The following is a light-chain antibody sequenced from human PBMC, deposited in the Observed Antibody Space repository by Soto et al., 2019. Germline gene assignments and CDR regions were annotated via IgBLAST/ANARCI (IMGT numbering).Light chain of an antibody. CDR2: DAS. V-gene: IGKV1-5*01. CDR3: QKYNSYSVT. Sequence: GDRVTITCRASQSISSWWAWYQQKPGKAPKLLIYDASSLESGVPSRFSGSGSGTEFTLTISSLQPDDFATYYCQKYNSYSVTFGQGTKVEIK. J-gene: IGKJ1*01. CDR1: QSISSW.